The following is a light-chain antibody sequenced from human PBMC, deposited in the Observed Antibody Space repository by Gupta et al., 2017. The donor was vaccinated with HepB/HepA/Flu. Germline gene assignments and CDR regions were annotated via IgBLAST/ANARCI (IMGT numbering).Light chain of an antibody. Sequence: QSALPQPASVSGSPGQSITIPCTGTKSDVGNYHLVSWYQQHPGKAPKLMIYEVTKRPSGVSNRFSGSKSGNTASLTISGLQAEDEADYHCCSYAGGSTLVFGGGTKLTVL. CDR1: KSDVGNYHL. CDR3: CSYAGGSTLV. CDR2: EVT. V-gene: IGLV2-23*02. J-gene: IGLJ2*01.